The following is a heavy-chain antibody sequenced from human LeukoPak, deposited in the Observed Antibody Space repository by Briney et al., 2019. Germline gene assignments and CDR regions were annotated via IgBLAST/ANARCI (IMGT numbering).Heavy chain of an antibody. CDR1: GFTFSSYA. CDR3: ARASGSGYYFDY. Sequence: XGSLRLSCAASGFTFSSYAIHWVRQAPGKGLEWVAVITYDGSNKYYADSVKGRFTISRDNSKNTLFLQMNSLRAEDTAVYYCARASGSGYYFDYWGQGTLVTVSS. V-gene: IGHV3-30*04. J-gene: IGHJ4*02. CDR2: ITYDGSNK. D-gene: IGHD3-22*01.